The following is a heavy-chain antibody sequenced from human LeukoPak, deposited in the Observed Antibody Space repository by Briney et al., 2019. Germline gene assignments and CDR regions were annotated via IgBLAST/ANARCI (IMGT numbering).Heavy chain of an antibody. J-gene: IGHJ4*02. D-gene: IGHD3-3*01. CDR1: GYTFTGYY. Sequence: ASVKVSCKASGYTFTGYYMHWVRQAPGQGHEWMGWINPNSGGTNYAQKFQGRVTMTRDTSISTAYMELSRLRSDDTAVYYCARGPKHTIFGVVIISGPPLDYWGQGTLVTVSS. CDR2: INPNSGGT. CDR3: ARGPKHTIFGVVIISGPPLDY. V-gene: IGHV1-2*02.